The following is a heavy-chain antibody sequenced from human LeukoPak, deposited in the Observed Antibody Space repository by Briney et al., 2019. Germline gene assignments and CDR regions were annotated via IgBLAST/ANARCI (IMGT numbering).Heavy chain of an antibody. CDR1: GGSISSSSYY. V-gene: IGHV4-39*01. D-gene: IGHD6-19*01. CDR3: ATTPALAVAGTLDPKE. J-gene: IGHJ4*02. Sequence: SETLSLTCTVSGGSISSSSYYWGWIRQPPGKGLEWIGSIYYSGSTYYNPSLKSRVTISVDPSKNQFSLKLSSVTAADTAVYYCATTPALAVAGTLDPKEWGQGTLVTVSS. CDR2: IYYSGST.